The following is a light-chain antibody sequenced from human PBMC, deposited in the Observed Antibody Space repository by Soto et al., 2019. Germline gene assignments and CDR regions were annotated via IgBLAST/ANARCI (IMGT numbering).Light chain of an antibody. CDR1: QSVLYSSTDKNY. Sequence: DIVMTQSPDSLAVSLGERATINCKSSQSVLYSSTDKNYLAWYQQKPGQPPNLLIYWASTRESGVSDRFSGSVSGTYFALTLISPHAEDPSVYYCLQHYSLPWTFGQGTKVEIK. CDR3: LQHYSLPWT. CDR2: WAS. J-gene: IGKJ1*01. V-gene: IGKV4-1*01.